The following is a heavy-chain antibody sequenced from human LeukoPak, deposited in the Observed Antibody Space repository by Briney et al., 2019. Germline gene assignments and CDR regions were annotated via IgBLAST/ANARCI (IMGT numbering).Heavy chain of an antibody. CDR2: INTNTGSP. D-gene: IGHD6-25*01. J-gene: IGHJ4*02. Sequence: ASVTVSCKASGYTFTNYPMIWVRQAPGQGLEWTGWINTNTGSPTYAQGLTGRFVFSLDTSLSTAYVQITSLQAEDTAMYYCARGGYSRGQGSPFDYWGQGTLVTVSS. V-gene: IGHV7-4-1*02. CDR3: ARGGYSRGQGSPFDY. CDR1: GYTFTNYP.